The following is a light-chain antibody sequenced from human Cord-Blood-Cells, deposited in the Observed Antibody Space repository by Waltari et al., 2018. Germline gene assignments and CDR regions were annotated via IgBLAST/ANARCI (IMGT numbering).Light chain of an antibody. V-gene: IGKV1-5*03. J-gene: IGKJ1*01. Sequence: DIQITQSPSTLSAYVGDRVTITCRASQSISSWLGWYQQKPGKAPKLLIYKASSLESGVPSRFSGSGSGTEFTLTISSLQPDDFATYYCQQYNSYPWTFGQGTKVEIK. CDR3: QQYNSYPWT. CDR1: QSISSW. CDR2: KAS.